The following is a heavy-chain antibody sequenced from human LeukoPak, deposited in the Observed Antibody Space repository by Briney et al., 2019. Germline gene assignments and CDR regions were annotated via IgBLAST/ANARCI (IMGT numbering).Heavy chain of an antibody. D-gene: IGHD2-15*01. V-gene: IGHV3-15*01. CDR2: IKSKTDGGTT. CDR3: TSQDGELVVAARWGMYYFDY. Sequence: AGSLRLSCAASGFTFSNAWMSWVRQAPGKGLEWVGRIKSKTDGGTTDYAAPVKGRFTISRDDSKNTLYLQMNSLKTEDTAVYYCTSQDGELVVAARWGMYYFDYWGQGTLVTVSS. CDR1: GFTFSNAW. J-gene: IGHJ4*02.